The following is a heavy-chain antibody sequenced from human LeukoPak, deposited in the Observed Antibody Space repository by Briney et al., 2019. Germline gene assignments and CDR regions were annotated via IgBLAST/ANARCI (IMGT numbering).Heavy chain of an antibody. CDR1: GGSISSSNW. Sequence: SETLSLTCAVSGGSISSSNWWSWVRQPPGKGLEWIGEIYHSGSTNYNPSLKSRVTISVDKSKNQFSLKLSSVTAADTAVYYCARALTDRAYSSSWYLEYWGQGTLVTVSS. CDR2: IYHSGST. V-gene: IGHV4-4*02. D-gene: IGHD6-13*01. J-gene: IGHJ4*02. CDR3: ARALTDRAYSSSWYLEY.